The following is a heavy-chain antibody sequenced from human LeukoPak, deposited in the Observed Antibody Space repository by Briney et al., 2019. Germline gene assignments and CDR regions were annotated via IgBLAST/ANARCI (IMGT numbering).Heavy chain of an antibody. Sequence: SETLSLTCAVSGGSITTTNWWSWVRQPPGKALEWIGEVHLSGATNYNPSLESRVSMSIDKSKTHLSLEVTSVTAADTAIYYCTRESGAFSPFGFWGQGTLLTVSS. D-gene: IGHD1-26*01. CDR2: VHLSGAT. J-gene: IGHJ4*02. V-gene: IGHV4-4*02. CDR3: TRESGAFSPFGF. CDR1: GGSITTTNW.